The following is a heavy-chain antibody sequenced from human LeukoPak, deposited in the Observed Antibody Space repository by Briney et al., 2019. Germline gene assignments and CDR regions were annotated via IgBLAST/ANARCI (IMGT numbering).Heavy chain of an antibody. J-gene: IGHJ3*02. CDR1: GGSISSSSYY. CDR2: IYYNGNT. CDR3: ARGNYGDHDAFDI. V-gene: IGHV4-39*07. Sequence: PSETLSLTCTVSGGSISSSSYYWGWIRQPPGKGLEWIGSIYYNGNTYYNPSIKSRATISADASKNQFSWKLSSVTAADTAVYYCARGNYGDHDAFDIWGQGTMVTVSS. D-gene: IGHD4-17*01.